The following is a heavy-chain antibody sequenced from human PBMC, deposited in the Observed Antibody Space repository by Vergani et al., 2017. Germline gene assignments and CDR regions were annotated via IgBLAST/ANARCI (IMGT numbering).Heavy chain of an antibody. V-gene: IGHV3-15*01. CDR2: IKSKTEGGTT. CDR1: GFTFSNAW. J-gene: IGHJ6*02. CDR3: TTDAYSPLYGMAV. Sequence: EVQLVESGGGLVKPGGSLRLSCAASGFTFSNAWMSWVRQATGKGLVWGGRIKSKTEGGTTDYAAPVIGRFTISRDDSKNTLYLQMSSLKTEDTAVYYCTTDAYSPLYGMAVCGQRTTITVSS. D-gene: IGHD1-26*01.